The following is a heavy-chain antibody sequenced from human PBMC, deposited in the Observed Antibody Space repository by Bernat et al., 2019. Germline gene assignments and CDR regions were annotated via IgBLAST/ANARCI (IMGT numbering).Heavy chain of an antibody. Sequence: QVQLVQSGAEVKKPGSSVKVSCKASGGTFSSYAISWVRQAPGQGLEWMGGIIPIFGTANYAQKFQGRVTMTADESTSTAYMGLSSLRSEDTAVYYCAVEGVDTAMVLGSRPYGMDVWGQGTTVTVSS. CDR2: IIPIFGTA. D-gene: IGHD5-18*01. CDR1: GGTFSSYA. J-gene: IGHJ6*02. CDR3: AVEGVDTAMVLGSRPYGMDV. V-gene: IGHV1-69*01.